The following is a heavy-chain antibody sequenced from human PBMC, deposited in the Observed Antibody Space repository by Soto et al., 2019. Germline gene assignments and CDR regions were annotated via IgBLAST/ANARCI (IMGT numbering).Heavy chain of an antibody. Sequence: EVQLVESGGGLVQPGGSLRLSCAASGFSFSSYWMHWVRQAPGKGLVWDSCINSDGGSTSYGDSVKGRFTNSRDNAKNTLYLQMNSQRAKDTAVYYCARGVTQYSGSYRTIDYWGQGTLVTVSS. D-gene: IGHD1-26*01. J-gene: IGHJ4*02. V-gene: IGHV3-74*01. CDR1: GFSFSSYW. CDR3: ARGVTQYSGSYRTIDY. CDR2: INSDGGST.